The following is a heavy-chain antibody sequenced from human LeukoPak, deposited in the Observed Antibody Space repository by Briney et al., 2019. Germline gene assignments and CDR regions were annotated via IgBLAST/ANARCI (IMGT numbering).Heavy chain of an antibody. D-gene: IGHD1-26*01. J-gene: IGHJ5*02. CDR2: INWNGGRI. CDR3: ARVVVGATRWFDP. Sequence: GGSLRLSCAASGFTFDDYGMSWVRQAPGKGLEWVSDINWNGGRIGYAASVKGRFTSSRDNAENSLYLQMNSLRAEDTAFYYCARVVVGATRWFDPWGQGTLVTVSS. V-gene: IGHV3-20*04. CDR1: GFTFDDYG.